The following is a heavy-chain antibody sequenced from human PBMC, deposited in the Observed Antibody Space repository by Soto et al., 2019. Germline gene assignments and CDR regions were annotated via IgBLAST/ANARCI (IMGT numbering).Heavy chain of an antibody. Sequence: SQTLSLTCAISGDSVSGNSAAWNWIRQSPSRGLEWLGRTYYRSRWYNDYAVSVKSRITVTPDTSKNQFSLHLNSVTPEDTAVYYCSTEFPYYVSSDIYLDYWGQAALVTVSS. CDR2: TYYRSRWYN. D-gene: IGHD3-16*01. CDR3: STEFPYYVSSDIYLDY. J-gene: IGHJ4*02. CDR1: GDSVSGNSAA. V-gene: IGHV6-1*01.